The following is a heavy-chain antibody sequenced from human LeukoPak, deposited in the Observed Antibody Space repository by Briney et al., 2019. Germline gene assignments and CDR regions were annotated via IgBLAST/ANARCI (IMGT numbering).Heavy chain of an antibody. D-gene: IGHD6-13*01. V-gene: IGHV3-30*02. Sequence: PGGSLRLSCAASGINFRSSGMHWVRQAPGKGLGWVTFIQNDGSDKSYAASVQGRFTISRDNSKNTVYLHMNSLRADDTALYYCARGGGRAAPGRFDYWGQGTLVTVSS. CDR1: GINFRSSG. CDR3: ARGGGRAAPGRFDY. J-gene: IGHJ4*02. CDR2: IQNDGSDK.